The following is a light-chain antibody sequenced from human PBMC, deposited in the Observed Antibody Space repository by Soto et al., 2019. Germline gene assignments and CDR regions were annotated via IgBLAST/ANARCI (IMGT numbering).Light chain of an antibody. CDR3: QQHGDSPLT. J-gene: IGKJ1*01. CDR1: QSVSNSY. V-gene: IGKV3-20*01. CDR2: GAS. Sequence: EIVLTQSPGTLSLSPGERATLSCRASQSVSNSYLAWYQQKPGQGPRLLISGASSRATGIPDRFSGSGSGTDFTLTISRLEPEDFAVYYCQQHGDSPLTFGQGTRVEV.